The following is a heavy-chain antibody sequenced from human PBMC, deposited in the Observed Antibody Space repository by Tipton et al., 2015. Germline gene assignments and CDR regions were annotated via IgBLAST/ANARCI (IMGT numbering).Heavy chain of an antibody. CDR1: GYSFTSYG. CDR3: ARVGSTSGWSWFDP. V-gene: IGHV1-18*01. J-gene: IGHJ5*02. Sequence: QLVQSGAEVKKPGASVKVSCKASGYSFTSYGISWVRQAPGQGLEWMGWISAYNGNTNYAQKFQGRVTMTTDTSTTTAYMELRTLRSDDTAVYYCARVGSTSGWSWFDPWGQGTLVTVSS. D-gene: IGHD6-19*01. CDR2: ISAYNGNT.